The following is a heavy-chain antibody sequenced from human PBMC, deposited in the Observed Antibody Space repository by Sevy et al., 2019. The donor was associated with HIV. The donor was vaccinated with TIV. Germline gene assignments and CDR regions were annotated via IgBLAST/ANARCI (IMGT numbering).Heavy chain of an antibody. V-gene: IGHV3-7*03. CDR3: ARDCNSASCLWGLDV. Sequence: GGSLRLSCAASGFTFSNYWMTWVRQAPGKGLEWVANIKRDGSEKYYVDSVKGRFTISTDNAKNSLYLQMNSLRAEDTAIYYCARDCNSASCLWGLDVWGQGTTVTVSS. CDR1: GFTFSNYW. D-gene: IGHD2-2*01. CDR2: IKRDGSEK. J-gene: IGHJ6*02.